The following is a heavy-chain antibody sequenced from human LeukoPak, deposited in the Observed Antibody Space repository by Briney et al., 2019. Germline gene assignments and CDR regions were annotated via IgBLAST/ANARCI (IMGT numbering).Heavy chain of an antibody. CDR3: ARVDTVMAYYFDL. CDR2: IYSGGTT. J-gene: IGHJ4*02. V-gene: IGHV3-53*04. D-gene: IGHD5-18*01. Sequence: GGSLRLSCAASGFTVSTNCMTWVRQAPGKGLEWVSGIYSGGTTYYADSVMGRFTISRHNSRNTLYLQMNSLRAADTAVYYCARVDTVMAYYFDLWGQGTLVTVSS. CDR1: GFTVSTNC.